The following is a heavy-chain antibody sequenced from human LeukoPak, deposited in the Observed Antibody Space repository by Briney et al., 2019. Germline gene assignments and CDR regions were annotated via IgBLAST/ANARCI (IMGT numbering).Heavy chain of an antibody. CDR3: ARGGGPYSPDY. J-gene: IGHJ4*02. CDR1: GYTFTNFY. CDR2: INPSGGST. V-gene: IGHV1-46*01. D-gene: IGHD2-21*01. Sequence: ASVKVSCKASGYTFTNFYMHWVRQAPGQGLEWMGIINPSGGSTSYTQKFQGRVTITADKSTSTAYMELSSLRSEDTAVYYCARGGGPYSPDYWGQGTLVTVSS.